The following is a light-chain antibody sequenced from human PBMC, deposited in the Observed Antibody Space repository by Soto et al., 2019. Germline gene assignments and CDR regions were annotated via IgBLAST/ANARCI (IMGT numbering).Light chain of an antibody. CDR1: SSDVGGYNY. J-gene: IGLJ1*01. V-gene: IGLV2-14*01. CDR2: EVS. Sequence: QSALTQPASASWSPGQSITISCTGTSSDVGGYNYVSWYQQHPGKAPKLMIYEVSNRPSGVSNRFSGSKSGNTASLTISGLQAEDEADYYCSSYTSSSTPYVFGTGTKVTIL. CDR3: SSYTSSSTPYV.